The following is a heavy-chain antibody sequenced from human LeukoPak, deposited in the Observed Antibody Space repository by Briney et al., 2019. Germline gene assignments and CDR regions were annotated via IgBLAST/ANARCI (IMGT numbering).Heavy chain of an antibody. CDR2: INPNSGGT. CDR3: ARDSARGSRIAVAVLPSYYFDY. Sequence: ASVKVSCKASGYTFTSYGISWVRQAPGQGLEWMGWINPNSGGTNYAQKFQGRVTMTRDTSISTAYMELSRLRSDDTAVYYCARDSARGSRIAVAVLPSYYFDYWGQGTLVTVSS. CDR1: GYTFTSYG. V-gene: IGHV1-2*02. J-gene: IGHJ4*02. D-gene: IGHD6-19*01.